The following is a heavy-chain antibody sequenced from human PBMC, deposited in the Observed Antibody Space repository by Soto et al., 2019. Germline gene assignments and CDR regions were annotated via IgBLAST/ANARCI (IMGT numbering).Heavy chain of an antibody. D-gene: IGHD3-22*01. CDR1: GGSISSYY. J-gene: IGHJ4*02. CDR2: IYYSGSN. Sequence: ASETLSLTCTVSGGSISSYYWSWIRQPPGKGLEWIGYIYYSGSNKYNPSLKSRVTISVDTSKNQFSLKLSSVTAADTAVYYCARSPTYYYDSSGYLFDYWGQGTLVTVSS. V-gene: IGHV4-59*01. CDR3: ARSPTYYYDSSGYLFDY.